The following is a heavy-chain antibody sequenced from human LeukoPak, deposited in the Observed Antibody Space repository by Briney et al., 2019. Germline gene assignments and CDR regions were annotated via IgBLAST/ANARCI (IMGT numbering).Heavy chain of an antibody. CDR3: AKDERNWNYNLTSQTYD. Sequence: GGSLRLSCAASGFTFSSYWMSWVRQAPGKGLEWVANIKQDGSEKYYVDSVKGRFTISRDNAKNPLYLQMSSLRAEDTAVYYCAKDERNWNYNLTSQTYDWGQGTLVTVSS. CDR2: IKQDGSEK. V-gene: IGHV3-7*03. D-gene: IGHD1-7*01. J-gene: IGHJ4*02. CDR1: GFTFSSYW.